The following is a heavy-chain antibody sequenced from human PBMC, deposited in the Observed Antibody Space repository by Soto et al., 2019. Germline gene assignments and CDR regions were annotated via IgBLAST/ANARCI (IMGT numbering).Heavy chain of an antibody. CDR2: IWYDGTKK. CDR1: GFSLRTYG. J-gene: IGHJ5*02. CDR3: ARDVVMAVAGSVKGFEP. D-gene: IGHD6-19*01. V-gene: IGHV3-33*01. Sequence: QVQLVESGGGVVQSGRSLTLSCAASGFSLRTYGMQWLRRAPGKGLEWVAFIWYDGTKKFYANSVKGRSTISKDNSNNILYLQMSGLRAGDTAVYYCARDVVMAVAGSVKGFEPWGQGTLVTVSS.